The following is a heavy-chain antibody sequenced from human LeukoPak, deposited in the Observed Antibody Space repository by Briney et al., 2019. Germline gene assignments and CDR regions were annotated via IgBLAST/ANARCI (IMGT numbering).Heavy chain of an antibody. J-gene: IGHJ5*02. D-gene: IGHD2-2*03. CDR2: ISYDGSNK. CDR1: GFTFSSYG. CDR3: AKDYGYCSSSSCYGLNWFDP. V-gene: IGHV3-30*18. Sequence: PGRSLRLSCAASGFTFSSYGMHWVRQAPGKGLEWVAVISYDGSNKYYADSVKGRFTISRDNSKNTLYLQMNSLRAEDTAVYYCAKDYGYCSSSSCYGLNWFDPWGQGTLVTVSS.